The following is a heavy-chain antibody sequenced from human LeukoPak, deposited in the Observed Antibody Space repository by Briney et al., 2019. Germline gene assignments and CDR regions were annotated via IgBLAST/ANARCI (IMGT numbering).Heavy chain of an antibody. CDR3: AKVKTHWYFDN. J-gene: IGHJ4*02. D-gene: IGHD1-1*01. CDR2: ISGSASGGT. Sequence: GGSLRLFCAASGFPFSTNDRSWVRQAPGKGLEWVSAISGSASGGTTYEDSVKGRFTISRDNPKGTLYLQMNSLRAEDTAVYYCAKVKTHWYFDNWGRGTLVTVSS. V-gene: IGHV3-23*01. CDR1: GFPFSTND.